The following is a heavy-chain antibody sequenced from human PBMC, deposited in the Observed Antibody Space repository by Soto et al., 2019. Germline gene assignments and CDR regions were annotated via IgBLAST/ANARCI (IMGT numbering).Heavy chain of an antibody. V-gene: IGHV5-10-1*03. CDR1: GYSFTSYW. CDR3: ARHGGPLTPYYYGMDV. D-gene: IGHD3-16*01. CDR2: IDPSDSYT. Sequence: EVQLVQSGAEVKKPGESLRISCKGSGYSFTSYWISWVRQMPGKGLEWMGRIDPSDSYTNYSPSFQGHVTISADKSISTAYLQWSSLKASDTAMYYCARHGGPLTPYYYGMDVWGQGTTVTVSS. J-gene: IGHJ6*02.